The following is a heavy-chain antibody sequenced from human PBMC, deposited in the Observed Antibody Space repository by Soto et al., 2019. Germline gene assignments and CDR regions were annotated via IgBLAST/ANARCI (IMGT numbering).Heavy chain of an antibody. CDR3: VCVRFGEKGRPFFDY. CDR2: ISGSSTTI. CDR1: GFTFSSYS. J-gene: IGHJ4*02. Sequence: EVQVVESGGGLVQPGGSLRLSCAASGFTFSSYSMIWVRQAPGKGLEWVSYISGSSTTIYYVDSVKGRSTISRDNAKNSLYLKINSVSEDDPAVYFCVCVRFGEKGRPFFDYWGQGTLVTVSS. V-gene: IGHV3-48*02. D-gene: IGHD3-10*01.